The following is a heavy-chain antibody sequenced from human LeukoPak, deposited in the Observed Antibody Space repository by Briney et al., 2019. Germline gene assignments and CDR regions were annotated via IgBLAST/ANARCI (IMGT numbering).Heavy chain of an antibody. CDR2: ISYDGSNK. CDR3: AKDLRPRIQLWLDY. V-gene: IGHV3-30*18. J-gene: IGHJ4*02. CDR1: GFTFSSYG. Sequence: GRSLRLSCAASGFTFSSYGMHWVRQAPGKGLEWVAVISYDGSNKYYADSVKGRFTISRDNSKNTLYLQMNSLRAEDTAVYYCAKDLRPRIQLWLDYWGQGTLVTVSS. D-gene: IGHD5-18*01.